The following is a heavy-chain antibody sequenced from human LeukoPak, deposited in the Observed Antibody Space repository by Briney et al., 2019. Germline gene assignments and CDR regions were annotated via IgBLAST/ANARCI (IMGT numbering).Heavy chain of an antibody. D-gene: IGHD3-22*01. CDR2: INSDGSGT. CDR3: ARDNYDSSGYYFD. V-gene: IGHV3-74*01. CDR1: GFTFSSYW. Sequence: GGSLRLSCAASGFTFSSYWMHWVRQAPGKGLVWVSHINSDGSGTNYADSVKGRFTISRDNAKNSLYLQMNSLRAEDTAVYYCARDNYDSSGYYFDWGQGTLVTVSS. J-gene: IGHJ4*02.